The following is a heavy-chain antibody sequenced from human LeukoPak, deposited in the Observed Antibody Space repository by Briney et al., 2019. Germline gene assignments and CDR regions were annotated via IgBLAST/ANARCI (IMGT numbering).Heavy chain of an antibody. CDR2: MNPNSGNT. CDR1: GYTFTSYD. V-gene: IGHV1-8*01. D-gene: IGHD7-27*01. CDR3: ARVIRTGDPLASHYFDY. Sequence: ASVKVSCKASGYTFTSYDINWVRQATGQGLEWMGWMNPNSGNTGYAQKFQGRVTMTRNTSISTAYMELSSLRSEDTAVYYCARVIRTGDPLASHYFDYWGQGTLVTVSS. J-gene: IGHJ4*02.